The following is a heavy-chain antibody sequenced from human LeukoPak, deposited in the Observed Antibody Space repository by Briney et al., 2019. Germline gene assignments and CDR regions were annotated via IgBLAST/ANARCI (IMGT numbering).Heavy chain of an antibody. Sequence: SETLSLTCTVSGGSVSRYYWSWIRQPPGKGLECIGYISDSGSTNYNPSLKSRVSISVDTSKNQFSLKVSPVSAADTAVYYCARLAVGVYYGMDVWGKGTTVTVSS. CDR2: ISDSGST. J-gene: IGHJ6*04. D-gene: IGHD1-26*01. CDR3: ARLAVGVYYGMDV. CDR1: GGSVSRYY. V-gene: IGHV4-59*08.